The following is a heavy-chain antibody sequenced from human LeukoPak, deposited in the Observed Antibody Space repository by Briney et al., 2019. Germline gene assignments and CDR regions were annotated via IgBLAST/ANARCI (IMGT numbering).Heavy chain of an antibody. CDR1: GFTFSTFA. J-gene: IGHJ4*02. CDR2: FSGSGAST. Sequence: GGSLRLSCAGSGFTFSTFAMSGVRQAPGTGLEGVSCFSGSGASTYYADSVKGRFTISRDNAKSSLYLQVNSLRDEDTAVYYCARERSWYFDYWGQGTLVTVSS. CDR3: ARERSWYFDY. V-gene: IGHV3-23*01. D-gene: IGHD1-26*01.